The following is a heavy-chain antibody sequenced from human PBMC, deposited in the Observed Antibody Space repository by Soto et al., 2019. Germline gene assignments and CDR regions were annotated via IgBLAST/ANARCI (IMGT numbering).Heavy chain of an antibody. Sequence: VQLQQRGAGLLKPSETLSLTCAVYGGSFTDYYWSWIRQPPGKGLEWIGEINDSGRTNYNPSLKSRVTVSVDTSKNQFSLKVRSVTAADTAVYYCARVDHGDYESSYYHGMDVWGQGTTVTVSS. V-gene: IGHV4-34*01. CDR3: ARVDHGDYESSYYHGMDV. J-gene: IGHJ6*02. CDR1: GGSFTDYY. CDR2: INDSGRT. D-gene: IGHD4-17*01.